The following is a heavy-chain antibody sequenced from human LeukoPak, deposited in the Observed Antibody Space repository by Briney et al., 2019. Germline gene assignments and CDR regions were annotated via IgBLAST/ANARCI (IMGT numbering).Heavy chain of an antibody. CDR2: ISAYNGNT. J-gene: IGHJ4*02. CDR1: GYTFTSYG. D-gene: IGHD3-10*01. V-gene: IGHV1-18*01. Sequence: ASVKVSCKASGYTFTSYGISWVRQAPGQGLEWMGWISAYNGNTNYAQKLQGRVTMTTDTSTSTAYMELRSLRSDDTAVYYCARGRLYYYGSGSYYTDYFDYWGQGTLVTVSS. CDR3: ARGRLYYYGSGSYYTDYFDY.